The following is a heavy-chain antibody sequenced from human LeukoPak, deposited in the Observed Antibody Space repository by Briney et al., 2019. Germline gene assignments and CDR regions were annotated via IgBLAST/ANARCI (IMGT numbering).Heavy chain of an antibody. CDR1: GYTFTSYD. J-gene: IGHJ4*02. CDR3: ARVGIVGSLQ. D-gene: IGHD1-26*01. V-gene: IGHV1-8*01. CDR2: RNLNSGNT. Sequence: ASVKVSCKSSGYTFTSYDSNWVRQATGQGLGWMGWRNLNSGNTGYSQKFQGRHTMTRNTSISTAYMEPSSLRSEDTAVYYCARVGIVGSLQWGQGTLVTVSS.